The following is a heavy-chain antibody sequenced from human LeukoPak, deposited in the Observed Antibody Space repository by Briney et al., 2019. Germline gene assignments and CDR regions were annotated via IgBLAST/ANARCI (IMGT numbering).Heavy chain of an antibody. CDR1: GYTFTSYG. CDR3: ARAGGSAYYYDSSGYYLFDY. V-gene: IGHV1-18*01. CDR2: ISAYNGNT. J-gene: IGHJ4*02. D-gene: IGHD3-22*01. Sequence: ASVKVSCKASGYTFTSYGISWVRQAPGQGLEWMGWISAYNGNTNYAQKLQGRVTMTTDTSTSTAYMELRSLRSDDTAVYYCARAGGSAYYYDSSGYYLFDYWGQGTLVTVS.